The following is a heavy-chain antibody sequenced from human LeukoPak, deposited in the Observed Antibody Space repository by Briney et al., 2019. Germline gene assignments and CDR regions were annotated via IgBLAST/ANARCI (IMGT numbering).Heavy chain of an antibody. V-gene: IGHV4-30-2*01. D-gene: IGHD4-17*01. CDR3: ARGATVTTYFDY. CDR2: IYHSGST. J-gene: IGHJ4*02. CDR1: GGSISSGGYS. Sequence: KSSETLSLTCAVSGGSISSGGYSWSWIRQPPGKGLEWIGYIYHSGSTYYNPSLKSRVTISVDRSKNQFSLKLSSVTAADTAVYYCARGATVTTYFDYWGQGTLVTVSS.